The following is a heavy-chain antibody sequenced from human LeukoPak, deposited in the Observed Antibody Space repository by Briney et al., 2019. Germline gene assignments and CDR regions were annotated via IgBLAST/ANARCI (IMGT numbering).Heavy chain of an antibody. CDR2: ISGSGGST. CDR3: AKDEDNSSGWYGWFDP. V-gene: IGHV3-23*01. CDR1: GFTFSSYA. J-gene: IGHJ5*02. D-gene: IGHD6-19*01. Sequence: GGSLRLSCAASGFTFSSYAMSWVRQAPGKGLEWVSDISGSGGSTYYADSVKGRFTISRDNSKNTLYLQMNSLRAEDTAVYYCAKDEDNSSGWYGWFDPWGQGTLVTVSS.